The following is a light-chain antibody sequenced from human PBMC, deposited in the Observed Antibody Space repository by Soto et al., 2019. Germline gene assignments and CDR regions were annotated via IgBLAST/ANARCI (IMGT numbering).Light chain of an antibody. V-gene: IGKV1-27*01. J-gene: IGKJ3*01. CDR3: QKYNSAPLT. CDR1: QDISNH. CDR2: AAF. Sequence: DIQMTQSPSSLSASVGDRVTIICRASQDISNHLAWYQQKPGKVPKLLIYAAFALQSGVPSRFSGSGSGTDFTLTISSLQAEDVATYYCQKYNSAPLTFGPGTKVEIK.